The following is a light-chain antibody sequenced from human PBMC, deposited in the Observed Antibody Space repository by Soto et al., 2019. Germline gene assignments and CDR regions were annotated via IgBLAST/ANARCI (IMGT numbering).Light chain of an antibody. CDR1: QSLLYSPDNKNY. CDR2: WAS. J-gene: IGKJ4*01. Sequence: DVVVTQSPVSLAVSLGERATINCKSSQSLLYSPDNKNYLAWYQQKQGQPPKLLIYWASTRASGVPARFNGSGSGTDFTLTLTSLQADDVALYYCHQYYSLPLTFGGGTKVET. V-gene: IGKV4-1*01. CDR3: HQYYSLPLT.